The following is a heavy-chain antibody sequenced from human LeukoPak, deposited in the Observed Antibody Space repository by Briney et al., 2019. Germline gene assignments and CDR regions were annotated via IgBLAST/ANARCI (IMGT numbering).Heavy chain of an antibody. D-gene: IGHD6-13*01. CDR3: ARGGRQYSSSWYVGY. CDR1: GGSISSYY. J-gene: IGHJ4*02. V-gene: IGHV4-59*12. Sequence: SETLSLTCTVSGGSISSYYWSWIRQPPGKGLEWIGYIYYSGSTNYNPSLKSRVTISVDTSKNQFSLKLSSVTAADTAVYYCARGGRQYSSSWYVGYWGQGTLVTVSS. CDR2: IYYSGST.